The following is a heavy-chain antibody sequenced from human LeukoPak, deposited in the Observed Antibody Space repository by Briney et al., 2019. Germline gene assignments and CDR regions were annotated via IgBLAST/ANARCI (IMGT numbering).Heavy chain of an antibody. V-gene: IGHV1-24*01. CDR3: ARGGITMVRGVIIRDSYYYYMDV. D-gene: IGHD3-10*01. CDR2: FDPEDGET. CDR1: GYTLTELS. Sequence: ASAKVSCKVSGYTLTELSMHWVRQAPGKGLEWMGGFDPEDGETIYAQKFQGRVTMTEDTSTDTAYMELSSLRSEDTAVYYCARGGITMVRGVIIRDSYYYYMDVWGKGTTVTVSS. J-gene: IGHJ6*03.